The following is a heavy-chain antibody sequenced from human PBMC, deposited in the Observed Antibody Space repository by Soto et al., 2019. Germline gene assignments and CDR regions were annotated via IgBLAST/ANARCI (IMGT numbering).Heavy chain of an antibody. Sequence: ASVKVSCKASGGTFSSYAISWVRQAPGQGLEWMGGIIPIFGTANYAQKFQGRVTITADESTSTAYMELSSLRSEDTAVYYCARVGFSSHAFDIWGQGTMVTVS. CDR2: IIPIFGTA. CDR3: ARVGFSSHAFDI. V-gene: IGHV1-69*13. D-gene: IGHD3-3*01. CDR1: GGTFSSYA. J-gene: IGHJ3*02.